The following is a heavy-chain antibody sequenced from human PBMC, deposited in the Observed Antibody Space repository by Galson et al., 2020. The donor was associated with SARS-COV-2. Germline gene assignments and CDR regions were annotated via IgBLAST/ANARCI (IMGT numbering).Heavy chain of an antibody. CDR1: GGSISSSSYY. J-gene: IGHJ4*02. CDR2: IYYSGST. V-gene: IGHV4-39*07. Sequence: LETLSLTCTVSGGSISSSSYYWGWIRQPPGKGLEWIGSIYYSGSTYYNPSLKSLVTISVDTSKNQFSLKLSSVTAADTAVYYCARILGDGVGSYYVDYFDYWGQGTLVTVSA. D-gene: IGHD1-26*01. CDR3: ARILGDGVGSYYVDYFDY.